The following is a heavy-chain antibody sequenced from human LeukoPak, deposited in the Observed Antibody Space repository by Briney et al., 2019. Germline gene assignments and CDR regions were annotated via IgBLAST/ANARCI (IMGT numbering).Heavy chain of an antibody. CDR2: ISAYNGNT. Sequence: ASVKVSCKASGYTFTSYGISWVRQAPGQGLEWMGWISAYNGNTNYAQKLQGRVTMTTDTSTSTAYMELRSLRSDVTAVYYCARDGYYDSSGYEGYYYYGMDVWGQGTTVTVSS. CDR3: ARDGYYDSSGYEGYYYYGMDV. D-gene: IGHD3-22*01. CDR1: GYTFTSYG. V-gene: IGHV1-18*01. J-gene: IGHJ6*02.